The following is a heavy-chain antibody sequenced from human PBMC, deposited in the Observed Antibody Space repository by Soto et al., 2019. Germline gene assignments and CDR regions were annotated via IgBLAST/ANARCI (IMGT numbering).Heavy chain of an antibody. CDR3: AREVEGSYSPADF. Sequence: QVQLVQSGPEVKKSGASVTVSCKTSGYTFTDHGIDWVRQAPGQGLEWVGWVSSYNGNTNYAYNLKDRVIMTTAASTSTAYMELRGLRSDDTAVYYCAREVEGSYSPADFWGQGTPVTVSS. CDR2: VSSYNGNT. J-gene: IGHJ4*02. CDR1: GYTFTDHG. V-gene: IGHV1-18*01. D-gene: IGHD3-10*01.